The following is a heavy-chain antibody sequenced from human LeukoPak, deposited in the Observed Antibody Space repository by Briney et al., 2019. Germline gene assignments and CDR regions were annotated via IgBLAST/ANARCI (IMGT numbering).Heavy chain of an antibody. CDR1: GGSISSGDYY. D-gene: IGHD2-21*02. J-gene: IGHJ4*02. Sequence: SETLSLTCTVSGGSISSGDYYWSWIRQPPGKGLERIGYIYYSGSTYYNPSLKSRVTISVDTSKNQFSLKLSSVTAADTAVYYCARTDCGGDCEFDYWGQGTLVTVSS. CDR3: ARTDCGGDCEFDY. V-gene: IGHV4-30-4*01. CDR2: IYYSGST.